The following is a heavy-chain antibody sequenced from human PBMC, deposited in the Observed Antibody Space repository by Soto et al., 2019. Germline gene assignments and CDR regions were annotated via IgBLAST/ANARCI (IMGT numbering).Heavy chain of an antibody. CDR3: ARQFSVYGDYGRYFDF. J-gene: IGHJ4*02. CDR1: DANVSDGD. V-gene: IGHV4-59*08. D-gene: IGHD4-17*01. CDR2: MYFGGSF. Sequence: SETLSLTCSVSDANVSDGDWSWIRQPTGKGLEWIGFMYFGGSFNYNPSLTSRVTISVDTSKNQFSLKLSSVTAADTAVYYCARQFSVYGDYGRYFDFWGQGTLVTVSS.